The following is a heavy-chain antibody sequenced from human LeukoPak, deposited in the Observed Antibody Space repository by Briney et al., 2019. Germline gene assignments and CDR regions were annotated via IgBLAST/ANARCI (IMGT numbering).Heavy chain of an antibody. J-gene: IGHJ4*02. D-gene: IGHD6-19*01. CDR1: GFTFSSYA. V-gene: IGHV4-34*01. Sequence: GSLRLSCAASGFTFSSYAMSWVRQPPGKGLEWIGEINHSGSTNYNPSLKSRVTISVDTSKNQFSLKLSSVTAADTAVYYCARHGSSGWYIDYWGQGTLVTVSS. CDR2: INHSGST. CDR3: ARHGSSGWYIDY.